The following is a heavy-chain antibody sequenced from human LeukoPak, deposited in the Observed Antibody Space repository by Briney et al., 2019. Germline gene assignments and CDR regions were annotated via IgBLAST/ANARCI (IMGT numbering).Heavy chain of an antibody. CDR1: GFTFSSYA. Sequence: GGFLRLSCAASGFTFSSYAMSWVRQAPGKGLEWVSSSRGSGGNTYYADSVKGRFTISRDNSKNTLYLQMNSLRVEDTAVYYCAKVHYTYGGIDYWGQGTLVTVSS. V-gene: IGHV3-23*01. D-gene: IGHD5-18*01. CDR2: SRGSGGNT. CDR3: AKVHYTYGGIDY. J-gene: IGHJ4*02.